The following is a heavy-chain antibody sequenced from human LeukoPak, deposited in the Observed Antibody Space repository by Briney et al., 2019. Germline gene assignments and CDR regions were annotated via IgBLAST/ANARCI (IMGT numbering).Heavy chain of an antibody. CDR2: IYYSGST. CDR3: ARHKATINRSPYFDY. CDR1: GGSISSYY. V-gene: IGHV4-59*01. D-gene: IGHD1-14*01. J-gene: IGHJ4*02. Sequence: SETLSLTCTVSGGSISSYYWGWIRQPPGKGLEWIGYIYYSGSTNYNPSLKSRVTVSVDTSKNQFSLKLSSVTAADTAVYYCARHKATINRSPYFDYWGQGTLVTVSS.